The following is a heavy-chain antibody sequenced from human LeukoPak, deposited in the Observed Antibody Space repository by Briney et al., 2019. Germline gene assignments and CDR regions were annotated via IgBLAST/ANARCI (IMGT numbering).Heavy chain of an antibody. J-gene: IGHJ3*02. CDR1: GFTFSSYA. CDR2: ISYDGSNK. V-gene: IGHV3-30-3*01. Sequence: GGSLRFSCAASGFTFSSYAMHWVRQAPGNGLEWVAVISYDGSNKYYADSVKGRFTISRDNSKNTLYLQMNSLRAEDTAVYYCARDTKRRSAFDIWGQGTMVTVSS. D-gene: IGHD1-1*01. CDR3: ARDTKRRSAFDI.